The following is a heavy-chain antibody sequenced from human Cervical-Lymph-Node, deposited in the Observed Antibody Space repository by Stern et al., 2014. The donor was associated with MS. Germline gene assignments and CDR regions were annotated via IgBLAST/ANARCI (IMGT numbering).Heavy chain of an antibody. CDR2: IYPRDSDI. V-gene: IGHV5-51*03. Sequence: EVQLVESGAEVRKPGESLKISCKASGYTFTDYWIGWVRQMPGKGLEWMGIIYPRDSDITYSPSFHGPGTISADRSISTAYLQWSSLRASDTAIYYCARRMPPDYWGQGTLVTVSS. J-gene: IGHJ4*02. CDR3: ARRMPPDY. CDR1: GYTFTDYW. D-gene: IGHD2-2*01.